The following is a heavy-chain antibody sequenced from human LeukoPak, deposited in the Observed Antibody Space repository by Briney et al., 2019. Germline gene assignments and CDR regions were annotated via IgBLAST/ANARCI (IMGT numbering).Heavy chain of an antibody. J-gene: IGHJ6*03. D-gene: IGHD1-26*01. CDR1: GFTFSNYW. CDR2: IKRDGSEK. Sequence: GGSLRLSCAASGFTFSNYWVGWVRQAPGKGLEWVANIKRDGSEKYYVDSVKGRFTISRDNAKNSLYLQMNSLRAEDTAVYYCARDPNIYSGSYHEGDCYMDVWGKGTTVTASS. CDR3: ARDPNIYSGSYHEGDCYMDV. V-gene: IGHV3-7*01.